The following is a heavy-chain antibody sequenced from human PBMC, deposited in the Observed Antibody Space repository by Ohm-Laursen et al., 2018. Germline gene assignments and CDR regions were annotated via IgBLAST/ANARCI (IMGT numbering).Heavy chain of an antibody. CDR1: GFTFSSYA. D-gene: IGHD6-19*01. CDR3: AKVSDRSGWESFDY. Sequence: SLRLSCAASGFTFSSYAMSWIRQAPGKGLEWVSAISGSGGSTYYADSVKGRFTISRDNAKNSLYLQMNSLRTEDTALYYCAKVSDRSGWESFDYWGQGTLVTVSS. CDR2: ISGSGGST. V-gene: IGHV3-23*01. J-gene: IGHJ4*02.